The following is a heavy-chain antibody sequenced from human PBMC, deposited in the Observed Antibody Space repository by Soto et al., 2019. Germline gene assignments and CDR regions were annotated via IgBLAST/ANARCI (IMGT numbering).Heavy chain of an antibody. Sequence: GASVKVSCKVSGYSLTELSIHWVRQAPGEGLEWMGGYDLEKGETIYAQKFQGRVTMTRDTSISTAYMELSRLRSDDTAVYYCARGENYDFWSGYSYYYGMDVWGQGTTVTVSS. CDR2: YDLEKGET. V-gene: IGHV1-24*01. CDR1: GYSLTELS. D-gene: IGHD3-3*01. J-gene: IGHJ6*02. CDR3: ARGENYDFWSGYSYYYGMDV.